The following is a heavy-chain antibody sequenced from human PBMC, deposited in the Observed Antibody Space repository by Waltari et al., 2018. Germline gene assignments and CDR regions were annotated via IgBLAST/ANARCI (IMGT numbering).Heavy chain of an antibody. Sequence: QVQLVESGGGVVQPGRSLRLSCAASGFTFSSYGMHWVRQAPGKGLEWGAVIWYDGSKKDYADSVKGRFTISRDNSKNTLYLQMNSLRAEDTAMYYCAKGRGNYYYMDVWGKGTTVTVSS. CDR2: IWYDGSKK. V-gene: IGHV3-30*18. CDR3: AKGRGNYYYMDV. CDR1: GFTFSSYG. J-gene: IGHJ6*03.